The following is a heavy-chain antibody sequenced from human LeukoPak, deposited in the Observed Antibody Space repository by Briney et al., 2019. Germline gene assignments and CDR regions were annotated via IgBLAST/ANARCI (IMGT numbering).Heavy chain of an antibody. CDR2: MNPNSGNT. D-gene: IGHD3-9*01. CDR1: GYTFTSYD. CDR3: ARGGVARYFDWEFDP. V-gene: IGHV1-8*01. Sequence: ASVKVSCKASGYTFTSYDINWVRQATGQGLEWMGWMNPNSGNTGYAQKFQGRVTMTRNTSMSTAYMELSSLRSEDTAVYYCARGGVARYFDWEFDPWGQGTLVTVSS. J-gene: IGHJ5*02.